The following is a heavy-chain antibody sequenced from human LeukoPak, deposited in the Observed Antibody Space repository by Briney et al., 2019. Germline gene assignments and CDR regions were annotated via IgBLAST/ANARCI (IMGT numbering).Heavy chain of an antibody. CDR3: AKDLPTARPYYFDY. CDR2: ISGSGSST. Sequence: GRSLRLSCAASGFTFSSYAMSWVRQAPGKGLEWVSSISGSGSSTYYADSVKGRFTISRDNSKNTLYLQMNSLRGEDTAVYYCAKDLPTARPYYFDYWGQGALVTVSS. CDR1: GFTFSSYA. J-gene: IGHJ4*02. D-gene: IGHD6-6*01. V-gene: IGHV3-23*01.